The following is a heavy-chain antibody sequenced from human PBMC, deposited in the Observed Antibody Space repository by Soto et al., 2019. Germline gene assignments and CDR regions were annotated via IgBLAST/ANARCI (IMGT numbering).Heavy chain of an antibody. V-gene: IGHV1-2*04. D-gene: IGHD2-8*01. CDR3: ARGDSTDCSNGVCSFFYNHDMDV. Sequence: ASVKVSCKASGYSFTDYHIHWVRQAPGQGLEWLGRVNPKSGGTSTAQKFQGWVTMTTDTSISTASMELTRLTSDDTAIYYCARGDSTDCSNGVCSFFYNHDMDVWGQGTTVTVS. CDR1: GYSFTDYH. J-gene: IGHJ6*02. CDR2: VNPKSGGT.